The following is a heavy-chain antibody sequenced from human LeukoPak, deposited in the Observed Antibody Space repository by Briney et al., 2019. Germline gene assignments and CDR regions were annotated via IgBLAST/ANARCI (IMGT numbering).Heavy chain of an antibody. Sequence: ASVKVSCKASGYTFTSYGITWVRQAPGQGLEWMGWISAYNGNTNYAQKFQGRVTMTTDTSTSTAYMELRSLRSDDTAVYYCARRYCTNGVCSHFDYWGQGTLVTVSS. CDR3: ARRYCTNGVCSHFDY. V-gene: IGHV1-18*01. J-gene: IGHJ4*02. CDR1: GYTFTSYG. CDR2: ISAYNGNT. D-gene: IGHD2-8*01.